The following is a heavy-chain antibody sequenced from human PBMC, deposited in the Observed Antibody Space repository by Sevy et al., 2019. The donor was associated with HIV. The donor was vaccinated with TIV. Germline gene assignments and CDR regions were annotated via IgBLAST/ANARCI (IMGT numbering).Heavy chain of an antibody. CDR1: GYTFTGYY. J-gene: IGHJ3*02. CDR3: AGGDRPSYDFWSMGVAFDI. CDR2: INPNSGGT. V-gene: IGHV1-2*06. D-gene: IGHD3-3*01. Sequence: ASVKVSCKASGYTFTGYYMHWVRQAPGQGLEWMGRINPNSGGTNYAQKFQGRVTMTRDTSISTAYMELSRLRSDDTAGYYCAGGDRPSYDFWSMGVAFDIWGQGTMVTVSS.